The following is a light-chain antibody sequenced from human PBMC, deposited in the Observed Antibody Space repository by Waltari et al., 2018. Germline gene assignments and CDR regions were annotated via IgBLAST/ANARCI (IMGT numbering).Light chain of an antibody. J-gene: IGKJ1*01. CDR2: DAS. CDR3: QHYVSLPVT. CDR1: QSVSRT. V-gene: IGKV3-20*01. Sequence: EIVLTKSPGTLSLSPGERATLSCRTSQSVSRTLAWYHQKPGPAPRLLIYDASSRATGITERFSGSGSGNDFSLTITRVEHDDLAVYYCQHYVSLPVTFGQGTKVEIK.